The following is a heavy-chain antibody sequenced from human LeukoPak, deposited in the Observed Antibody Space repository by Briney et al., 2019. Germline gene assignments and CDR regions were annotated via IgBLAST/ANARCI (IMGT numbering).Heavy chain of an antibody. J-gene: IGHJ5*02. CDR2: IYYSGST. D-gene: IGHD3-3*01. Sequence: PSETLSLTCTVSGGSISSSSYYWGWIRQPPGKGLEWIGSIYYSGSTYYNPSLKSRVTISVDTSKNQFSLKLSSVTAADTAVYYWANSQTAFYDLGGVFREGVFPRTCFTPGGQETLVTVPS. V-gene: IGHV4-39*01. CDR1: GGSISSSSYY. CDR3: ANSQTAFYDLGGVFREGVFPRTCFTP.